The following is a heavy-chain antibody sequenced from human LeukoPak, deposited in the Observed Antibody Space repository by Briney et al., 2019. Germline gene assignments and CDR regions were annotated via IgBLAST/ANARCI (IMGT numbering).Heavy chain of an antibody. CDR3: ARGKGTVSY. CDR1: GGSFSGFY. Sequence: PSETLSLTCAVSGGSFSGFYWSWIRQPPGKGLEWIGEINHSGYTNYHPSLKSRVAMSLDTSKKQFSLKLSSVTAADTAAYYCARGKGTVSYWGQGTLVSVSS. J-gene: IGHJ4*02. D-gene: IGHD4-11*01. CDR2: INHSGYT. V-gene: IGHV4-34*01.